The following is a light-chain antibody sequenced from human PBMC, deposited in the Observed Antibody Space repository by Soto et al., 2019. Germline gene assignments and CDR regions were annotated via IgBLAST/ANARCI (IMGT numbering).Light chain of an antibody. CDR1: QSVSSY. CDR3: QRRRDWPLT. V-gene: IGKV3-11*01. CDR2: DAS. Sequence: EIVLTQSPATLSLSPGERATLSCRASQSVSSYLAWYQQKPGQAPRLLISDASNRATGIPARFSGSGSGTDFTLTVSSLEPEDFAAYYCQRRRDWPLTFGGGTKVEI. J-gene: IGKJ4*01.